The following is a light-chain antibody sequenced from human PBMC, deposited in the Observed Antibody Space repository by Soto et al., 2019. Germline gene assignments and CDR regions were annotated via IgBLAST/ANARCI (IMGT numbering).Light chain of an antibody. CDR2: KVS. CDR3: MQHTHWPIT. J-gene: IGKJ5*01. Sequence: DVVMTQSPLSLPVTLGQSASIYCRSIQSLVYSDGNTYLTWFQQRPGQSPRRLLYKVSHRDSGVRDRFSGSGSGTDFTLKISRVEAEDVGVYYCMQHTHWPITFGHGTRLEIK. CDR1: QSLVYSDGNTY. V-gene: IGKV2-30*01.